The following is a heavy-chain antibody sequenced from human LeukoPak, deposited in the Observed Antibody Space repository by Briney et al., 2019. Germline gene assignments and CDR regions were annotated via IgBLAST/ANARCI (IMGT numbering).Heavy chain of an antibody. CDR1: GGTFSSYA. J-gene: IGHJ4*02. D-gene: IGHD5-12*01. Sequence: AASAKVSCKASGGTFSSYAISWVRQAPGQGLEWMGRIIPIFGIANYAQKFQGRVTITADKSTSTAYMELSSLRSEDTAVYYCARVSMGYEYPASFDYWGQGTLVTVSS. CDR3: ARVSMGYEYPASFDY. V-gene: IGHV1-69*04. CDR2: IIPIFGIA.